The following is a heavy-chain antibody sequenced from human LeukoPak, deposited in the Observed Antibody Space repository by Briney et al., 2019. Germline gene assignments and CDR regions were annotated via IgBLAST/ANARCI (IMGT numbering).Heavy chain of an antibody. CDR1: GGSISSGGYY. CDR2: ISYSGST. CDR3: ARDLGYCSSTSCRYFDY. J-gene: IGHJ4*02. V-gene: IGHV4-31*03. D-gene: IGHD2-2*01. Sequence: PSETLSLTCTVSGGSISSGGYYWSWIRQHPGKGLEWIGYISYSGSTYYNPSLRSRVTISVDTSKNQFSLKVSSVTAADTAVYYCARDLGYCSSTSCRYFDYWGQGTLVTVSS.